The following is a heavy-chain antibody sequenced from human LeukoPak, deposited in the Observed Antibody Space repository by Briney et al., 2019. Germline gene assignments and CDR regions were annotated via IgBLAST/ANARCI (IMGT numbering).Heavy chain of an antibody. CDR3: ARGGIASAYGSINYHHYGLDV. CDR1: GGSISSYY. Sequence: PSQTLSLTCTVSGGSISSYYWTWIRQPAGKGLEWIGRINTSGNTKNSPGLTSGGTMSVATSKNQVSLKLYSVTAADTAVYYCARGGIASAYGSINYHHYGLDVWGQGTTVTVSS. J-gene: IGHJ6*02. CDR2: INTSGNT. V-gene: IGHV4-4*07. D-gene: IGHD6-13*01.